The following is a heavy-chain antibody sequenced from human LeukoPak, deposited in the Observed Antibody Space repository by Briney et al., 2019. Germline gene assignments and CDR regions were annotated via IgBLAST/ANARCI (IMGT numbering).Heavy chain of an antibody. CDR1: GYTLTELS. J-gene: IGHJ4*02. V-gene: IGHV1-24*01. CDR2: FDPEDGET. CDR3: ATIPPMVRGVFDY. D-gene: IGHD3-10*01. Sequence: GASVKVSCKVSGYTLTELSMHWVRQAPGKGLEWMGGFDPEDGETIYAQKFQGRVTMTEDTSTDTAYMELSSLRSEDTVVYYCATIPPMVRGVFDYWGQGTLVTVSS.